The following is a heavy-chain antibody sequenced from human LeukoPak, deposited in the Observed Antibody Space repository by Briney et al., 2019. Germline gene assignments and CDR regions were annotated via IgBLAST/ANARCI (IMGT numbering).Heavy chain of an antibody. CDR2: IYYSGST. V-gene: IGHV4-59*08. CDR1: GGSISSCY. CDR3: ARQGISGTHYASFDP. J-gene: IGHJ5*02. Sequence: PSETLSLTCTVSGGSISSCYWSWIRQPPGKGLEWIGYIYYSGSTNYNPSLKSRVTISLDTSKKQFSLKLTSVTAADTAVYHCARQGISGTHYASFDPWGQGTLVTVSS. D-gene: IGHD3-10*01.